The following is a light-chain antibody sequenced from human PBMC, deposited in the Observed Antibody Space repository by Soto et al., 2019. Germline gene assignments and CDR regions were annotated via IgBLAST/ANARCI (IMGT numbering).Light chain of an antibody. CDR2: DAS. CDR1: LTVTINY. CDR3: QQYASAPQT. Sequence: IVFTHSPDTLSMSPGKRTTLSCMASLTVTINYLAWYQQNAGQAPRLVIYDASTSATAIPDRFSTRGSGPEFTLSISRLEPEDFAVCFCQQYASAPQTLGQGTKVDIK. V-gene: IGKV3-20*01. J-gene: IGKJ1*01.